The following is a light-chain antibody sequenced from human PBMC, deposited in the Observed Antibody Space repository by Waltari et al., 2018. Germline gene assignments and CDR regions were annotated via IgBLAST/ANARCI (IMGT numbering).Light chain of an antibody. J-gene: IGLJ1*01. CDR3: CSYAGSRTRFV. CDR1: NRDVDNFNF. V-gene: IGLV2-23*01. CDR2: EAT. Sequence: QSALTQPASVSGSPGQSITISCAGDNRDVDNFNFVSWYQQHPGKVPKVIIYEATKRPSGVSSRFSGSRSANTASLTISGLQAEDEADYYCCSYAGSRTRFVFGGGTKVTVL.